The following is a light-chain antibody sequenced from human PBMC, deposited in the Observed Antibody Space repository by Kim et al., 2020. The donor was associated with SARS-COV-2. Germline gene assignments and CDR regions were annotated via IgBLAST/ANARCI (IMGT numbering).Light chain of an antibody. J-gene: IGLJ3*02. CDR3: QSADSSGTYWV. Sequence: PGQTARTTCSGDALSKIFAYWYQQKSGQAPVLVIYNDSEKPSGIPERFSGSSSGTTVTLTISGVQAEDEADYYCQSADSSGTYWVFGGGTQLTVL. V-gene: IGLV3-25*03. CDR2: NDS. CDR1: ALSKIF.